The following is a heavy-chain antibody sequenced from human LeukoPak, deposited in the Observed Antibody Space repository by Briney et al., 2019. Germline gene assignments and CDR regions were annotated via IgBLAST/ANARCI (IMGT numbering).Heavy chain of an antibody. J-gene: IGHJ2*01. Sequence: SETLSLTCTASGGSISTYYWSWIRQPPGKGLERIGYVYYSGTTNYKYKSSLKSRVTISVDTSKNQFSLRLSSVIAADTAVYYCARSDRDLWYFDLWGRGTLVTVSS. CDR2: VYYSGTT. CDR3: ARSDRDLWYFDL. CDR1: GGSISTYY. V-gene: IGHV4-59*01.